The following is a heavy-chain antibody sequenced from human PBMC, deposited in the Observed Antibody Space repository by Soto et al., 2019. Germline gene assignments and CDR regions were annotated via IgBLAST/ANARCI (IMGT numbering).Heavy chain of an antibody. Sequence: QVQLQESGPGLVKPSGTLSLTCAVSGGSISSSKWWSWVRQPPGKGLEWIGEIYHSGSTNYNPSLKSRVTISVDKSKNHFSLKLSSVTAADTAVYYCARERSSYSSGYTNWFDPWCQGTLVTVSS. V-gene: IGHV4-4*02. CDR2: IYHSGST. D-gene: IGHD6-19*01. CDR3: ARERSSYSSGYTNWFDP. J-gene: IGHJ5*02. CDR1: GGSISSSKW.